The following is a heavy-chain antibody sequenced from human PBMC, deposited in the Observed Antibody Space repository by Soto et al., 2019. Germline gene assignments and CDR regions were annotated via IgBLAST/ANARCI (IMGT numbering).Heavy chain of an antibody. CDR3: ATGFIIAAGTGAFDI. J-gene: IGHJ3*02. V-gene: IGHV1-46*01. CDR2: INPSGGST. Sequence: ASVKVSCKASGYTFTSYYMHCVRQAPGQGLEWMGIINPSGGSTSYAQKFQGRVTMTEDTSTDTAYMELSSLRSEDTAVYYCATGFIIAAGTGAFDIWGQGTMVTVSS. CDR1: GYTFTSYY. D-gene: IGHD6-13*01.